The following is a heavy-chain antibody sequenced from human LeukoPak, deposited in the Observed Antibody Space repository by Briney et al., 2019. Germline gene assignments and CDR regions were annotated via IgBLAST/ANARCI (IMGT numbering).Heavy chain of an antibody. D-gene: IGHD6-6*01. CDR3: AREGSYSSSSPFDY. CDR2: IYYSGST. J-gene: IGHJ4*02. CDR1: GGSISRYY. Sequence: PSETPSLTCTVSGGSISRYYWSWIRQPPGKGLEWIGYIYYSGSTNYNPSLKSRVTISVDTSKNQFSLKLSSVTAADTAVYYCAREGSYSSSSPFDYWGQGTLVTVSS. V-gene: IGHV4-59*01.